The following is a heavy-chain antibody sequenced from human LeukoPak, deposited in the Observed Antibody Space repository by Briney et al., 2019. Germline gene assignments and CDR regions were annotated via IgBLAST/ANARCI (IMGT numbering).Heavy chain of an antibody. CDR1: GGSISSHY. CDR3: ARNSHWFDP. D-gene: IGHD4-23*01. CDR2: IYYSGSI. Sequence: SETLSLTCTVSGGSISSHYWSWIRQPPGKGLEWIGYIYYSGSISYNPSLKSRVTISVDTSKNQFSLKLSSVTAADTAVYYCARNSHWFDPWGQGTLVTVSS. J-gene: IGHJ5*02. V-gene: IGHV4-59*11.